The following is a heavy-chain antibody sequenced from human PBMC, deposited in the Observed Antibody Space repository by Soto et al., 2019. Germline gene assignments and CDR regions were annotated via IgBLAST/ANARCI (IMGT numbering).Heavy chain of an antibody. Sequence: ASVKVSCKASGGTFSSYAISWVRQAPGQGLEWMGGIIPIFGTANYAQKFQGRVTITADESTSTAYMELSSLRSEDTAVYYCARDAHDYGDFDYWGQGTLVTVSS. J-gene: IGHJ4*02. CDR3: ARDAHDYGDFDY. D-gene: IGHD4-17*01. V-gene: IGHV1-69*13. CDR1: GGTFSSYA. CDR2: IIPIFGTA.